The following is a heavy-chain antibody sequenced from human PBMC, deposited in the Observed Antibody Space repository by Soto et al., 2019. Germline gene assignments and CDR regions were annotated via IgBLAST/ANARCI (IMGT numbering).Heavy chain of an antibody. CDR1: GFTFSSYA. Sequence: EVQLLESGGGLVQPGGSLRLSCAASGFTFSSYAMSWVRQAPGKGLEWVSAFSTSGAYTYYADFVKGRFTISRDNSKNALYLQLNSPRAEDTAVYYCAKDPYASAGATGPYGMDVWGQETKVTVCS. D-gene: IGHD6-13*01. CDR3: AKDPYASAGATGPYGMDV. V-gene: IGHV3-23*01. J-gene: IGHJ6*02. CDR2: FSTSGAYT.